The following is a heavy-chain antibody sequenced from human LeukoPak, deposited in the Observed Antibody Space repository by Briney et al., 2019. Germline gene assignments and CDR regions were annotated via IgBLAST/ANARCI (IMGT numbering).Heavy chain of an antibody. CDR1: GFTFSSYG. V-gene: IGHV3-30*02. J-gene: IGHJ4*02. CDR2: IRYDGSDK. Sequence: GGSLRLSCAASGFTFSSYGMHWVRQAPGKGLEWVAFIRYDGSDKYYADSVKGRFTISRDNSKNTLYLQMNSLRAEDTAVYYCAKDHRAYCGGDCVDFDYWGQGTLVTVSS. D-gene: IGHD2-21*02. CDR3: AKDHRAYCGGDCVDFDY.